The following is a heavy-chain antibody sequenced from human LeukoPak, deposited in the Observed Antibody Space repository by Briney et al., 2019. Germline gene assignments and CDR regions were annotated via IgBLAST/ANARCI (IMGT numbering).Heavy chain of an antibody. V-gene: IGHV3-74*01. CDR1: GFTFSTYT. D-gene: IGHD3-22*01. CDR3: AREPGIDYYYDSSGGYDY. Sequence: GGSLRLSCAASGFTFSTYTMNWVRQAPGKGLVWVSRINSDGSSTSYADSVKGRFTISRDNAKNTLYLQMNSLRAEDTAVYYCAREPGIDYYYDSSGGYDYWGQGTLVTVSS. J-gene: IGHJ4*02. CDR2: INSDGSST.